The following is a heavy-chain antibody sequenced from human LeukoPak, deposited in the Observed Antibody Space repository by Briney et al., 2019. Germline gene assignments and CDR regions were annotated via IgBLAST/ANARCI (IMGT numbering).Heavy chain of an antibody. CDR1: GGSFSGHY. D-gene: IGHD1-26*01. CDR2: INHIGST. V-gene: IGHV4-34*01. Sequence: SETLSLTCAVYGGSFSGHYWRWIRQPPGKGLEWIGEINHIGSTNYNPSLKSRVTISADTSNNQFSLKLSSVTAADTAVYYCASGNWDFDYWGQGTLVTVSS. CDR3: ASGNWDFDY. J-gene: IGHJ4*02.